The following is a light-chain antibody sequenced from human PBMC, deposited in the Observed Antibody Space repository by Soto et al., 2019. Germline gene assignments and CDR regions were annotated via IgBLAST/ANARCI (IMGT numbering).Light chain of an antibody. Sequence: EIVLTQSPGTLSLSPGERATLSCRASQSVSSSYLAWYQQKPGQAPRLLIYDSSNRAAGIPARFSGSGSGTDFTLTISGLEPEDFAVYYCQQRSSWPLTFGGGTKVDIK. V-gene: IGKV3-11*01. CDR1: QSVSSSY. CDR3: QQRSSWPLT. CDR2: DSS. J-gene: IGKJ4*01.